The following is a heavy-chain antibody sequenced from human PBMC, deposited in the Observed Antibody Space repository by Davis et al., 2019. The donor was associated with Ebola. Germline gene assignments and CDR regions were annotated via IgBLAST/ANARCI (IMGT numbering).Heavy chain of an antibody. D-gene: IGHD3-3*01. V-gene: IGHV3-74*01. Sequence: HTGGSLRLSCAASGFTFSSYWMHWVRQAPGKGLVWVSRINSDGSSTSYADSVKGRFTISRDNAKNTRYLQMNSLRAEDTAVYYCARQGIFGVVIFGYWGQGTLVTVSS. CDR2: INSDGSST. CDR1: GFTFSSYW. J-gene: IGHJ4*02. CDR3: ARQGIFGVVIFGY.